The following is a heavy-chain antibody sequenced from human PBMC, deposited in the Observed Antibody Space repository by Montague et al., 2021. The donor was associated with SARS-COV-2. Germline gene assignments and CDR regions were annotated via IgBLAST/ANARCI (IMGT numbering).Heavy chain of an antibody. CDR3: ARNGVEFRGSEKYYSGNWLDP. CDR2: IDLDDDK. D-gene: IGHD3-10*01. Sequence: PALVKPTQTLALTCTFSGFSLTTDGMGVSWIRQPPGKALEWLARIDLDDDKYYSTSLKTRLTISKDTSKNQVVLTMTNMNPADTATYYCARNGVEFRGSEKYYSGNWLDPWGQGTLVTVSS. J-gene: IGHJ5*02. V-gene: IGHV2-70*11. CDR1: GFSLTTDGMG.